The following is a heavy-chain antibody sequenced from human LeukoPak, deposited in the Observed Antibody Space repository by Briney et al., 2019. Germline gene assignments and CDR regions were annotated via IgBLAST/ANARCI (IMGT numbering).Heavy chain of an antibody. D-gene: IGHD3-22*01. CDR2: IYYSGST. CDR3: ARAPGYYDSSGYYWPGAFDI. Sequence: SQTLSLTCTVSGGSISSGGYYWSWIRQHPGKGLEWIGYIYYSGSTYYNPSLKSRVTISVDASKNQFSLKLSSVTAADTAVYYCARAPGYYDSSGYYWPGAFDIWGQGTMVTVSS. J-gene: IGHJ3*02. V-gene: IGHV4-31*03. CDR1: GGSISSGGYY.